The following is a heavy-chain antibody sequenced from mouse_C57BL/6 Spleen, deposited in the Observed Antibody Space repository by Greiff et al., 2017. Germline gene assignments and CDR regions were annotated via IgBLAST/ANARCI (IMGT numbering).Heavy chain of an antibody. CDR1: GFTFSTYG. D-gene: IGHD4-1*01. J-gene: IGHJ2*01. Sequence: DVMLVESGGDLVKPGGSLKLSCAASGFTFSTYGMSWVRQTPDKRLAWVATIRRGGIYNSYPDRVKGRFTISRDNAKNTLYLQMSSLKSEDTAMYYCARQGTGTIDYWGQGTTLTVSS. V-gene: IGHV5-6*02. CDR2: IRRGGIYN. CDR3: ARQGTGTIDY.